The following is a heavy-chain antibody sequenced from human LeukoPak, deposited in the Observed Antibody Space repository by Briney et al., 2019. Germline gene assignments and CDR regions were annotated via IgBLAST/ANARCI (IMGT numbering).Heavy chain of an antibody. J-gene: IGHJ4*02. D-gene: IGHD3-10*01. Sequence: GASVKVSCKASGYTFTSYAMNWVRQAPGQGLEWMGWITAYNGNTNYAPKLQGRVTMTTDTSTSTAYMELRSLRSDDTAVYYCARGPLLYYFDYWGQGTLVTVSS. V-gene: IGHV1-18*01. CDR2: ITAYNGNT. CDR1: GYTFTSYA. CDR3: ARGPLLYYFDY.